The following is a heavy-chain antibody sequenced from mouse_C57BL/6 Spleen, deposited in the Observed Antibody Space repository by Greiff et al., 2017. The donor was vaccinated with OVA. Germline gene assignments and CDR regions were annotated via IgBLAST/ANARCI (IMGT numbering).Heavy chain of an antibody. CDR1: GYTFTSYW. V-gene: IGHV1-52*01. D-gene: IGHD2-4*01. CDR2: IDPSDSET. J-gene: IGHJ4*01. CDR3: ARRGDYDYEGAMDY. Sequence: QVQLQQPGAELVRPGSSVKLSCKASGYTFTSYWMHWVKQRPIQGLEWIGNIDPSDSETHYNQKFKDKATLTVDKSSSTAYMQLSSLTSEDSAVYYCARRGDYDYEGAMDYWGQGTSVTVSS.